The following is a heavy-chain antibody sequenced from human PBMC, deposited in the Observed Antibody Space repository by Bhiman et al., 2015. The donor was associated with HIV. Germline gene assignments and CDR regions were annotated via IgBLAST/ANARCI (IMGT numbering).Heavy chain of an antibody. CDR1: GFSFSTYT. V-gene: IGHV3-21*03. CDR2: ISSSSSYI. Sequence: EMQLVESGGGLVKPGGSLRLSCTASGFSFSTYTMNWVRQAPGKGLEWVSSISSSSSYIYYADSVKGRFTISRDNAKNSLYLQMNSLRAEDTGVYNCARDQAREVNGMDVWGQGP. D-gene: IGHD3-10*01. CDR3: ARDQAREVNGMDV. J-gene: IGHJ6*02.